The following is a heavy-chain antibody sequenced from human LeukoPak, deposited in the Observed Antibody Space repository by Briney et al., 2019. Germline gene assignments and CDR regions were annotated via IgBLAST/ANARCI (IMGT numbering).Heavy chain of an antibody. Sequence: GGSLRLSCAASEFSVSNNYMSWVRQAPGKGLEWVSVIYSGGSTYYADSVKGRFTISRDNSKNTVYLQMNSLRAEDTAVYYCARDGLDSSGYWGQGTLVTVSS. CDR1: EFSVSNNY. D-gene: IGHD3-22*01. J-gene: IGHJ4*02. CDR2: IYSGGST. V-gene: IGHV3-66*01. CDR3: ARDGLDSSGY.